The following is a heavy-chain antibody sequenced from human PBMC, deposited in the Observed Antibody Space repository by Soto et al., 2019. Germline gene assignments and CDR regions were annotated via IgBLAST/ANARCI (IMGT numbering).Heavy chain of an antibody. CDR1: GGSISSYY. Sequence: QVQLQESGPGLVKPSETLSLTCTVSGGSISSYYWSWIRQPPGKGLEWIGYIYYSGSTNYNPSLTGRVTISVDTYQYQFSLKLSSVPAANTAVYYCARDQGGSYRLDDAFDLWGQGRMVTVSS. CDR3: ARDQGGSYRLDDAFDL. V-gene: IGHV4-59*01. D-gene: IGHD1-26*01. J-gene: IGHJ3*01. CDR2: IYYSGST.